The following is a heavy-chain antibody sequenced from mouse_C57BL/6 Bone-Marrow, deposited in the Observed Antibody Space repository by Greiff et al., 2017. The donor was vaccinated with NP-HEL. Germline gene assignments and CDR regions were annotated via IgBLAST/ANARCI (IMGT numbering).Heavy chain of an antibody. D-gene: IGHD2-10*02. CDR1: GFSLTSYG. CDR2: IWSDGST. Sequence: VNVVESGPGLVAPSQSLSITCTVSGFSLTSYGVHWVRQPPGKGLEWLVVIWSDGSTTYNSALKSRLSISKDNSKSQVFLKMNSLQTDDTAMYYCARHGYGNYLYFDYWGQGTTLTVSS. CDR3: ARHGYGNYLYFDY. V-gene: IGHV2-6-1*01. J-gene: IGHJ2*01.